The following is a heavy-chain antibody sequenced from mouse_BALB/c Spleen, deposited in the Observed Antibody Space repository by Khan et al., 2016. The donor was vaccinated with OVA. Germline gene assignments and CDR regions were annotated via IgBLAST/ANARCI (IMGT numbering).Heavy chain of an antibody. J-gene: IGHJ1*01. CDR1: GYTFTNYG. CDR2: INTYTGEP. V-gene: IGHV9-1*02. CDR3: ARIAAYWYSEV. Sequence: QFQLVQSGPELKKPGETVKISCKASGYTFTNYGMNWVKQAPGKGLKWMGWINTYTGEPTYADDFKGRFVFSLETSASTAYLQISNLKTEDMTTYFCARIAAYWYSEVWGAGTTVTVSS.